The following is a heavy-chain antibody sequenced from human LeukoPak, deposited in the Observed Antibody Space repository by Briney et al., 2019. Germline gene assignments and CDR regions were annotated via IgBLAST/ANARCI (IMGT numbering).Heavy chain of an antibody. CDR3: TRDGTVTHYYYYYYYMDV. J-gene: IGHJ6*03. D-gene: IGHD4-11*01. Sequence: ASVKVSCKASGYTFTSYYMHWVRQAPGQGLEWMGIINPSGGSTSYAQKFQGRVTMTRDTSTSTVYMELSSLRSEDTAVYYCTRDGTVTHYYYYYYYMDVWGKGTTVTVSS. CDR2: INPSGGST. V-gene: IGHV1-46*03. CDR1: GYTFTSYY.